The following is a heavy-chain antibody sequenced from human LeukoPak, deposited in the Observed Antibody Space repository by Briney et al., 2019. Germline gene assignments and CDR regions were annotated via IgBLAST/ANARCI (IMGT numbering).Heavy chain of an antibody. J-gene: IGHJ6*03. V-gene: IGHV1-69*13. D-gene: IGHD3-10*01. CDR3: ARDGLYYYGSGSYSYYYYMDV. Sequence: SVKVSCKASGYTFTSYGISWVRQAPGQGLEWMGGIIPIFGTANYAQKFQGRVTITADESTSTAYMELSSLRSEDTAVYYCARDGLYYYGSGSYSYYYYMDVWGKGTTVTISS. CDR2: IIPIFGTA. CDR1: GYTFTSYG.